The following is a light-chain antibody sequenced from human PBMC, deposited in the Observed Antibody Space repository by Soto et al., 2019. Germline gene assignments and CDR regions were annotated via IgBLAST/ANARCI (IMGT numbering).Light chain of an antibody. J-gene: IGKJ4*01. V-gene: IGKV1-6*01. CDR3: QKYNSAPQT. CDR2: AAS. Sequence: DRGRISFRASQDIRVDVGWLQQRPGHAPNLLIYAASTLHTGVPSTFTGSGSGTDFTLTINDLQPEDVATYYCQKYNSAPQTFAGGTKVAIK. CDR1: QDIRVD.